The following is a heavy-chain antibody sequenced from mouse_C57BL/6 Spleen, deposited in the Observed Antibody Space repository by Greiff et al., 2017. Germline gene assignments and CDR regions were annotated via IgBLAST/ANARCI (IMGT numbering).Heavy chain of an antibody. CDR1: GYSFTNYW. D-gene: IGHD2-1*01. CDR2: IYPGGGST. J-gene: IGHJ2*01. CDR3: ARGFYYAPFDY. V-gene: IGHV1-63*01. Sequence: QVQLKESGAELVRPGTSVKMSCKASGYSFTNYWIGWAQQRPGHGLEWIGDIYPGGGSTNYNEKFKGKATLTADTSSSTAYMQYSSLTSEDSAIYYCARGFYYAPFDYWGQGTTLTVSS.